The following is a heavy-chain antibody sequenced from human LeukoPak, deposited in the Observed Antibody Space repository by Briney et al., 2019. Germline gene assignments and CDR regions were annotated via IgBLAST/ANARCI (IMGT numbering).Heavy chain of an antibody. CDR2: ISSSSSTI. J-gene: IGHJ6*02. CDR3: ARSYCSGGSCYFEVHYYYGMDV. CDR1: GFTFSSYS. V-gene: IGHV3-48*01. Sequence: HPGGSLRLSCAASGFTFSSYSMNWVRQAPGKGLEWVSYISSSSSTIYYADSVKGRFTISRDNDKNSLYLQMNSLRAEDTAVYYCARSYCSGGSCYFEVHYYYGMDVWGQGTTVTVSS. D-gene: IGHD2-15*01.